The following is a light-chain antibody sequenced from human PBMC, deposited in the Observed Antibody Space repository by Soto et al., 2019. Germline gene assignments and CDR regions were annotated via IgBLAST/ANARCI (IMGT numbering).Light chain of an antibody. V-gene: IGLV2-14*01. CDR2: DVS. Sequence: QSALTQPASVSGSPGQSITISCTGTSSDVGGYNYVSWYQRHPGKAPKLMIYDVSNRPSGVSNRFSGSKSGNTASLTISGLQAEDAAYYHCSSYTSTSIVFGTGTKLTVL. CDR1: SSDVGGYNY. CDR3: SSYTSTSIV. J-gene: IGLJ1*01.